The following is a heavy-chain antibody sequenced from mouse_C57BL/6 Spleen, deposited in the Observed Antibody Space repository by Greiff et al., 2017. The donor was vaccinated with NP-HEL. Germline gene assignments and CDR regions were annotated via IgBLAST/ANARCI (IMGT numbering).Heavy chain of an antibody. D-gene: IGHD1-1*01. CDR2: IHPNSGST. CDR1: GYTFTSYW. CDR3: AVITTVVASPFDY. V-gene: IGHV1-64*01. J-gene: IGHJ2*01. Sequence: QVQLQQPGAELVKPGASVKLSCKASGYTFTSYWMHWVKQRPGQGLEWIGMIHPNSGSTNYNEKFKSKATLTVDKSSSTAYMQLSSLTSEDSAVYYCAVITTVVASPFDYWGQGTTLTVSS.